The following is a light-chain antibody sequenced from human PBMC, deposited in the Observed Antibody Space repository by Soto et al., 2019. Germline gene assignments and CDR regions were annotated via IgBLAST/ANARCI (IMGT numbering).Light chain of an antibody. CDR3: HQYNHSPCT. CDR1: QGLGTN. CDR2: AAS. V-gene: IGKV3-15*01. J-gene: IGKJ4*01. Sequence: EVVTTQSPATLSVSPGERATLSCRASQGLGTNLAWYQQKPGQAPRLLIYAASTRATGVPGRFSGSGSGTEFTLTIGTLPSADFAFYYCHQYNHSPCTVGGGTKVDSK.